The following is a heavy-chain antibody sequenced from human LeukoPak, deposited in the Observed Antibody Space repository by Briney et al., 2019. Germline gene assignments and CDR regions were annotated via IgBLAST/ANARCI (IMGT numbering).Heavy chain of an antibody. D-gene: IGHD5-12*01. J-gene: IGHJ4*02. CDR1: GFTFSSYW. CDR3: ARDVVGYSGYGLFDY. CDR2: ISSSSSYI. V-gene: IGHV3-21*01. Sequence: GGSLRLSCAASGFTFSSYWMSWVRQAPGKGLEWVSSISSSSSYIYYADSVKGRFTISRDNAKNSLYLQMNSLRAEDTAVYYCARDVVGYSGYGLFDYWGQGTLVTVSS.